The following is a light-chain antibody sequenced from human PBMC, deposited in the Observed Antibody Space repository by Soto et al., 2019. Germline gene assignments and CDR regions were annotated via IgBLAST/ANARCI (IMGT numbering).Light chain of an antibody. CDR1: QSVSSTF. Sequence: EIVLTQSPGTLSLSPGDSATLSCRASQSVSSTFLAWYQHKPGRPPRLLIHGASSRATGIPDRFTGSGSGTDFTLTISRLEPEDFAVYYCQQYGSSPIFSFGPGTKVDTK. V-gene: IGKV3-20*01. CDR3: QQYGSSPIFS. CDR2: GAS. J-gene: IGKJ3*01.